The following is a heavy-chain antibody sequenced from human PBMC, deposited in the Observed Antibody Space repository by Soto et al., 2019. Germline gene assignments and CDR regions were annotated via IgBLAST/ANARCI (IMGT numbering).Heavy chain of an antibody. CDR3: AREDSSSGNWFGP. V-gene: IGHV1-3*01. CDR1: GYTFSSYA. CDR2: INAVNGNT. D-gene: IGHD6-13*01. Sequence: GASVKVSCKASGYTFSSYAMHWVRQAPGQRLEWMGWINAVNGNTQYSQKFQGRVTITRDTSASTVYMELSNLTSEDTAVYYCAREDSSSGNWFGPWGQGTLVTVSS. J-gene: IGHJ5*02.